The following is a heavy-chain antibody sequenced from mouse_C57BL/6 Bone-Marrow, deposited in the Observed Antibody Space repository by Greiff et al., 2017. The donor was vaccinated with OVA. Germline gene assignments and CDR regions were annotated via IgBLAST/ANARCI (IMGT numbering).Heavy chain of an antibody. CDR2: INPGSGGT. D-gene: IGHD1-1*01. J-gene: IGHJ2*01. Sequence: VQRVESGAELVRPGTSVKVSCKASGYAFTNYLIEWVKQRPGQGLEWIGVINPGSGGTNYNEKFKGKATLTADKSSSTAYMQLSSLTSEDSAVDFCARPTVVPHYFDYWGQGTTLTVSS. CDR1: GYAFTNYL. CDR3: ARPTVVPHYFDY. V-gene: IGHV1-54*01.